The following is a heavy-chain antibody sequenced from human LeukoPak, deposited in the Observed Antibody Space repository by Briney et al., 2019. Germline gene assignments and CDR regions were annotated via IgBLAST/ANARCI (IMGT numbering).Heavy chain of an antibody. J-gene: IGHJ4*02. CDR1: GGSISSYY. D-gene: IGHD6-19*01. Sequence: SETLSLTCTVSGGSISSYYWSWIRQPAGKGLEWIGRIYTSGSTNYNPSLKSRVTMSVDTSKNQFSLKLSSVTAADTAVYYCARENAGYSSGWYPAPDYWGQGTLVTVSS. CDR3: ARENAGYSSGWYPAPDY. CDR2: IYTSGST. V-gene: IGHV4-4*07.